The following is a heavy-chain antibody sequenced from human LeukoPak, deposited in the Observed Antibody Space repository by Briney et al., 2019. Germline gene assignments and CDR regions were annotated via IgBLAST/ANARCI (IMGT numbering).Heavy chain of an antibody. J-gene: IGHJ3*02. CDR1: IDSISRYY. CDR3: ARLFRPAGAFDI. Sequence: SETLSLTCTVSIDSISRYYWSWILRPPGEAREGIMYMWTSGSTNYNPALKSRVTISVDTSKNQFYLKLSSVTAADTAVYYCARLFRPAGAFDIWGQGTMVTVSS. CDR2: MWTSGST. D-gene: IGHD3-10*02. V-gene: IGHV4-4*09.